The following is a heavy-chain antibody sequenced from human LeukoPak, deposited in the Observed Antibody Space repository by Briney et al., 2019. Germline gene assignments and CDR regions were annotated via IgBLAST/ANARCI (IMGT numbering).Heavy chain of an antibody. V-gene: IGHV4-34*01. D-gene: IGHD3-10*01. CDR2: INHSGST. J-gene: IGHJ4*02. CDR1: GASFSGYY. Sequence: SETLSLTCAVYGASFSGYYWSWIRQPPGKGLEWIGGINHSGSTNYNPSLKSRVTISVDTSKNQFSLKLSSVTAADTAVYYCASPRVRGIIIRGFDYWGQGTLVTVSS. CDR3: ASPRVRGIIIRGFDY.